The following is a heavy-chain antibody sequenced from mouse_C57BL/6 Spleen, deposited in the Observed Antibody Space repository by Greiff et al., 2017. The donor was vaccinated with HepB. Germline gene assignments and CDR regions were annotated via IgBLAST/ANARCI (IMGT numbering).Heavy chain of an antibody. CDR2: IYPGDGDT. V-gene: IGHV1-82*01. Sequence: VQLQQSGPELVKPGASVKISCKASGYAFSSSWMNWVKQRPGKGLEWIGRIYPGDGDTNYNGKFKGKATLTADKSSSTAYMQLSSLTSEDSAVYFCAREGDYYAWFAYWGQGTLVTVSA. CDR1: GYAFSSSW. J-gene: IGHJ3*01. D-gene: IGHD1-1*01. CDR3: AREGDYYAWFAY.